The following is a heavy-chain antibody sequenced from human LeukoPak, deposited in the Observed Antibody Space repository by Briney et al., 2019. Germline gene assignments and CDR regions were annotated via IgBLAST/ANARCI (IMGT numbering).Heavy chain of an antibody. CDR3: ARIAAAGTGYYYYCMDV. V-gene: IGHV3-21*04. D-gene: IGHD6-13*01. J-gene: IGHJ6*03. CDR1: GFTFSSYS. CDR2: ITSSSSYI. Sequence: GGSLRLSCAASGFTFSSYSMNWVRQAPGKGLEWVSSITSSSSYIYYADSVKGRFTISRDNAKNSLYLQMNSLRSEDTAVYYCARIAAAGTGYYYYCMDVWGKGTTVTISS.